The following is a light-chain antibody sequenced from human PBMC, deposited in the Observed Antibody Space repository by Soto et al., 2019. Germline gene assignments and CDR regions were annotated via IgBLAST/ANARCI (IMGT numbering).Light chain of an antibody. J-gene: IGKJ4*01. CDR2: AAS. Sequence: DIQMIQSPSSVSASVGDRVTITCRASQGISSWLAWYQQRPGKAPKLLIYAASSLQSGGPSRFSGSGSVTDFTLTISSLQPEDFATYFCQHDHSFPFSFGGGTKVEIK. CDR1: QGISSW. V-gene: IGKV1-12*02. CDR3: QHDHSFPFS.